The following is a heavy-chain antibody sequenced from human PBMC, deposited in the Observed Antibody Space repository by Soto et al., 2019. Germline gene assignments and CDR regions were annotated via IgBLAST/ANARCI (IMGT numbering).Heavy chain of an antibody. Sequence: QVQLVESGGGVVQPGGSLRLTCAASGFTFSEYGIHWVRQAPGKGLEWVAITAYDGRHTSYVDSVKGGFTISRDNSGNTAFLEMNRLRVEDTAVYYCAKTRNSVINYNYYDNMDVWGQGTTVTVSS. V-gene: IGHV3-30*18. D-gene: IGHD3-10*01. CDR3: AKTRNSVINYNYYDNMDV. CDR1: GFTFSEYG. CDR2: TAYDGRHT. J-gene: IGHJ6*02.